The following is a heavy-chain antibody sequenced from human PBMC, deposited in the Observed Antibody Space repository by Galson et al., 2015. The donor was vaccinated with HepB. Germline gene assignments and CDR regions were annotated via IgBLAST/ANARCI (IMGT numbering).Heavy chain of an antibody. V-gene: IGHV3-43D*03. Sequence: SLRLSCAASGFTFDDYAMHWVRQAPGKGLEWVSLISWDGGSTYYADSVKGRFTISRDNSKNSLYLQMNSLRAEDTALYYCAKDTSLSQGDYDGVGGGMDVWGQGTTVTVSS. CDR2: ISWDGGST. CDR1: GFTFDDYA. D-gene: IGHD4-17*01. CDR3: AKDTSLSQGDYDGVGGGMDV. J-gene: IGHJ6*02.